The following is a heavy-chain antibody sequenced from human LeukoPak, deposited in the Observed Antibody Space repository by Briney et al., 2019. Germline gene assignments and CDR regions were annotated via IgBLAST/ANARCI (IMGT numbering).Heavy chain of an antibody. V-gene: IGHV4-59*01. CDR2: IYYSGST. Sequence: SETLSLTCTVSGGSISSYYWRWIRQPPGKGLEWIGYIYYSGSTNYNPSLKGRVTISVDTSKNQFSLKLSSVTAADTAVYYCAREPAGDYGIDVWGQGTTVTVSS. CDR3: AREPAGDYGIDV. CDR1: GGSISSYY. D-gene: IGHD2-2*01. J-gene: IGHJ6*02.